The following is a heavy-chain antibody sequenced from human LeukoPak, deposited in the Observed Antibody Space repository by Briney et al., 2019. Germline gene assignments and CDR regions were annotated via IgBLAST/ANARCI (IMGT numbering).Heavy chain of an antibody. CDR3: ARVFGQWLVSFDV. CDR2: ITWNSDTI. Sequence: GGSLRLSCAASGFTFDDYVMHWVRQAPGKGLEWVSGITWNSDTIAYADSVKGRFTISRDNAKNSLYLQMNSLRADDTAVYYCARVFGQWLVSFDVWGRGTMVTVSS. J-gene: IGHJ3*01. CDR1: GFTFDDYV. D-gene: IGHD6-19*01. V-gene: IGHV3-9*01.